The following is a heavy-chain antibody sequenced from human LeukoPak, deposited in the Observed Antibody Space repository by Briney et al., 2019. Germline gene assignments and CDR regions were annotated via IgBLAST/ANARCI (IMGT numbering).Heavy chain of an antibody. CDR2: IKHKTDGGTT. CDR1: GFTFSNAW. D-gene: IGHD2-15*01. V-gene: IGHV3-15*01. Sequence: GGSLRLSCAASGFTFSNAWMSWVRQAPGKGLEWVGRIKHKTDGGTTDYAAPVKGRFTISRDDSKNTLYLQMNSLKTEDTAVYYCTTVGYCSGGSCYSHLDYWGQGTLVTVSS. CDR3: TTVGYCSGGSCYSHLDY. J-gene: IGHJ4*02.